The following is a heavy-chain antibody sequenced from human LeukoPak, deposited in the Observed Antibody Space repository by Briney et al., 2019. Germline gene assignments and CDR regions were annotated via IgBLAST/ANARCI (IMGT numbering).Heavy chain of an antibody. Sequence: GGSLRLSCAASGFTFSDYYMSWIRQAPGKVLEWVSFLSSSGDTIYYADSVRGRFTISRDNAKNSLYLQMNSLRAEDTAVYYCTRFYSSGWYANGDHWGQGTLVTVSS. D-gene: IGHD6-19*01. CDR1: GFTFSDYY. CDR2: LSSSGDTI. J-gene: IGHJ4*02. V-gene: IGHV3-11*04. CDR3: TRFYSSGWYANGDH.